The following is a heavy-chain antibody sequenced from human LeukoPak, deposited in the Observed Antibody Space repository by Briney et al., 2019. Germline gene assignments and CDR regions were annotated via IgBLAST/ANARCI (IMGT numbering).Heavy chain of an antibody. CDR3: ARDHYYYDSSGLDY. CDR2: ISSSGSTI. CDR1: GFTLSSYE. V-gene: IGHV3-48*03. Sequence: GGSLRLSCAASGFTLSSYEMNWVRQAPGKGLEWVSYISSSGSTIYYADPVKGRFTISRDNAKNSLYLQMNCLRAEDTAVYYCARDHYYYDSSGLDYWGQGTLVTVSS. J-gene: IGHJ4*02. D-gene: IGHD3-22*01.